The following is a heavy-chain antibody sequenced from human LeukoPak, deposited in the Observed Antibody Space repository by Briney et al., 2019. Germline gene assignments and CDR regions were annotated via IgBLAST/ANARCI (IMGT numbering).Heavy chain of an antibody. J-gene: IGHJ5*02. V-gene: IGHV3-15*01. CDR1: GFTFSNAW. D-gene: IGHD6-19*01. CDR2: IKSKTDGGTT. CDR3: SSDFLGIAVAGHDP. Sequence: PGGSLRLSCAASGFTFSNAWMTWVRQAPGKGLEWVGRIKSKTDGGTTDYAAPVKGRFTISRDDSKNTLYLHMNSLKTEDTAVYYCSSDFLGIAVAGHDPWGRGTLVTVSS.